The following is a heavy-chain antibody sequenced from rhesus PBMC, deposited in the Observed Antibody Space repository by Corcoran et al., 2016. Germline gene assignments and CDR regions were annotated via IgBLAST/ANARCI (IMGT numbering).Heavy chain of an antibody. CDR2: IYGSGGST. CDR1: GGSISSSNW. D-gene: IGHD6-25*01. V-gene: IGHV4-93*01. J-gene: IGHJ4*01. Sequence: QVQLQESGPAVVKPSETLSLTCAVSGGSISSSNWWSWIRQSPGKGMEWIGGIYGSGGSTEYTPSFKSRVTISKDTSKSQFSLKLSSVTAADTAVYYCARAPGMAAATQYWGQGVLVTVSS. CDR3: ARAPGMAAATQY.